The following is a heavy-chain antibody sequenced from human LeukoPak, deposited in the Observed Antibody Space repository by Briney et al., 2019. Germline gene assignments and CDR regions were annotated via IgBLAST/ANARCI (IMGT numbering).Heavy chain of an antibody. CDR2: ISSSGSTI. V-gene: IGHV3-48*03. Sequence: GGSLRLSCAASGFSFSTYAINWVRQAPGKGLEWVSYISSSGSTIYYADSVKGRFTISRDNAKNSLYLQMNSLRAEDTAVYYCARSGLRFGQDYWGQGTLVTVSS. J-gene: IGHJ4*02. D-gene: IGHD5-12*01. CDR1: GFSFSTYA. CDR3: ARSGLRFGQDY.